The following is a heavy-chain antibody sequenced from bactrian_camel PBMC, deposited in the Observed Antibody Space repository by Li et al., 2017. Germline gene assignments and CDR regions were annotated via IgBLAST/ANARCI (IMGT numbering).Heavy chain of an antibody. CDR1: GFTFSSYA. J-gene: IGHJ6*01. V-gene: IGHV3S40*01. CDR3: VRNPDDNNWYYFGY. D-gene: IGHD6*01. Sequence: VQLVESGGGLVQPGGSLRISCAASGFTFSSYAMSWVRQAPGKGLEWVSAINSGGGSTYYADSAKGRFSVSRDNAKNTIYLQLNGLKPEDTAVYYCVRNPDDNNWYYFGYWGQGTQVTVS. CDR2: INSGGGST.